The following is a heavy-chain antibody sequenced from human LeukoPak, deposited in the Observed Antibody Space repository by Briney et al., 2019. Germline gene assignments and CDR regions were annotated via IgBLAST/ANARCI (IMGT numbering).Heavy chain of an antibody. J-gene: IGHJ4*02. CDR2: FDPEDGET. Sequence: ASVKVSCKVSGYTLTELSMHWVRQAPGKGLEWMRGFDPEDGETIYAQKFQGRVTMTEDTSTDTAYMELSSLRSEDTAVYYCATPSLWFGELLPLGYWGQGTLVTVSS. CDR1: GYTLTELS. D-gene: IGHD3-10*01. CDR3: ATPSLWFGELLPLGY. V-gene: IGHV1-24*01.